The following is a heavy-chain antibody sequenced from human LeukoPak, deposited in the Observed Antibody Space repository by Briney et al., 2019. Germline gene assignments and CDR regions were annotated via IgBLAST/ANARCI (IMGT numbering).Heavy chain of an antibody. Sequence: SETLSLTCAVYGGSFSGYYWSWIRQPPGKGLEWIGYTSYSGSTNYNPSLKSRITISIDTSKNQFFLKFSSMTAADTAVYFCASGRGYSGSFFYYFDSWGQGTLATVSS. CDR2: TSYSGST. V-gene: IGHV4-59*01. CDR1: GGSFSGYY. J-gene: IGHJ4*02. CDR3: ASGRGYSGSFFYYFDS. D-gene: IGHD1-26*01.